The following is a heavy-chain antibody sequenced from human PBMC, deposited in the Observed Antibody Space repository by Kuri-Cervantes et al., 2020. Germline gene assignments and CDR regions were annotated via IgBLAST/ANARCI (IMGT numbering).Heavy chain of an antibody. J-gene: IGHJ5*02. CDR1: GYTFTSYD. V-gene: IGHV1-8*02. CDR2: MNPNSGNT. D-gene: IGHD6-19*01. Sequence: ASVKVSCKASGYTFTSYDINWVRQATGQGLEWMGWMNPNSGNTGYAQKFQGRVTMTRNTSISTAYMELNSLRSEDTAVYYCAREYSRGWLLAGHWFDPWGQGTLVTVSS. CDR3: AREYSRGWLLAGHWFDP.